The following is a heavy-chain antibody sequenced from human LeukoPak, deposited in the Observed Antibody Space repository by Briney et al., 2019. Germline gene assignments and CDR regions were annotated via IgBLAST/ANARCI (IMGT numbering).Heavy chain of an antibody. CDR1: GGSISSGSYY. CDR2: IYTSGST. J-gene: IGHJ4*02. V-gene: IGHV4-61*02. D-gene: IGHD1-26*01. Sequence: SETLSLTCTVSGGSISSGSYYWSWIRQPAGKGLEWIGRIYTSGSTNYNPSLKSRVTISVDPSTNQFSLKLSSVTAADTAVYYCAREWVTSGSYRRFDYWGQGTLVTVSS. CDR3: AREWVTSGSYRRFDY.